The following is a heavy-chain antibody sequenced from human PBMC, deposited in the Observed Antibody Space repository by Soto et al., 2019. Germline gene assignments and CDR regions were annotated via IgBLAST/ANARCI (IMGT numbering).Heavy chain of an antibody. CDR2: IWHDGGNK. Sequence: GGSLRLSCAASGFTFSSYGMHWVRQAPGKGLEWVAFIWHDGGNKFYAESVKGRFTISRDNSKNTLYLQMTSLSAEDTAMYYCARDGDVNTGFGKDYWGQGTMVTVYS. D-gene: IGHD3-16*01. CDR1: GFTFSSYG. CDR3: ARDGDVNTGFGKDY. J-gene: IGHJ4*02. V-gene: IGHV3-33*01.